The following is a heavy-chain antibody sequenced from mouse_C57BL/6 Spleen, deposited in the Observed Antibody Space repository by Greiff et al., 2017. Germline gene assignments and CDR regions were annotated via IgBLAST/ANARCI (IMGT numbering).Heavy chain of an antibody. J-gene: IGHJ1*03. CDR1: GYTFTDYY. D-gene: IGHD2-3*01. CDR3: ARGGYYDPFDV. Sequence: VQLQESGAELVRPGASVKLSCKASGYTFTDYYINWVKQRPGQGLEWIARIYPGSGNTYYNEKFKGKATLTAEKSSSTAYMQLSSLTSEDSAVYFCARGGYYDPFDVWGTGTTVTVSS. V-gene: IGHV1-76*01. CDR2: IYPGSGNT.